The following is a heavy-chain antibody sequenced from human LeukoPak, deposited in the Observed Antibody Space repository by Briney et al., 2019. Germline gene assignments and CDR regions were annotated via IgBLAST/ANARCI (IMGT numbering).Heavy chain of an antibody. CDR1: GGSIRSGDFY. Sequence: PSETLSLTCTVSGGSIRSGDFYWSWIRQPPGKGLEWIGYIYYSGSTNYNPSLKSRVTISIDMSKNQFSLKLSSVTAADTAVYYCARDREVLGNWYFDLWGRGTLVTVSS. D-gene: IGHD3-10*01. CDR3: ARDREVLGNWYFDL. CDR2: IYYSGST. V-gene: IGHV4-30-4*01. J-gene: IGHJ2*01.